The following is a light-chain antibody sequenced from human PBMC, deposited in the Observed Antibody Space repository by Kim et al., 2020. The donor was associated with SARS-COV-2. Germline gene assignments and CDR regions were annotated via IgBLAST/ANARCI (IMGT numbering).Light chain of an antibody. CDR2: AAS. CDR1: QSISIY. V-gene: IGKV1-39*01. CDR3: QQSYSTPWT. J-gene: IGKJ1*01. Sequence: DIQMTQSPSSLSASVGDRVTITCRASQSISIYLNWYQQKPGKAPKLLIYAASSLQSGVPSRFSGSASGTDFTLTISSLQPEDCATYYCQQSYSTPWTFGQGTKVDIK.